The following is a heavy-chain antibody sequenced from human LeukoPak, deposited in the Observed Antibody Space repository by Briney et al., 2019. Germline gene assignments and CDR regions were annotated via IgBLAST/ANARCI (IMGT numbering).Heavy chain of an antibody. CDR1: GGSISSYY. CDR3: ARHRYYYRSGSYYGAPYYMDV. D-gene: IGHD3-10*01. CDR2: IYYSGST. J-gene: IGHJ6*03. V-gene: IGHV4-59*08. Sequence: KSSETLSLTCTVSGGSISSYYWSWIRQPPGKGLEWIGYIYYSGSTYYNPSLKSRVTISVDTSKNQFSLKLSSVTAADTAVYYCARHRYYYRSGSYYGAPYYMDVWGKGTTVTISS.